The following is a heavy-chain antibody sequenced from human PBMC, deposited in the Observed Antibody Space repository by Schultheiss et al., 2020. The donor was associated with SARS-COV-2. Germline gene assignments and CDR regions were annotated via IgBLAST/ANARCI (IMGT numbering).Heavy chain of an antibody. D-gene: IGHD3-10*01. V-gene: IGHV4-59*08. CDR1: GGSISSYY. Sequence: ETLSLTCTVSGGSISSYYWSWIRQPPGKGLEWIGYIYYSGSTNYNPSLKSRVTISVDTSKNQFSLKLSSVTAADTAVYYCARVVVRGVITIWGQGTMVTVSS. CDR2: IYYSGST. CDR3: ARVVVRGVITI. J-gene: IGHJ3*02.